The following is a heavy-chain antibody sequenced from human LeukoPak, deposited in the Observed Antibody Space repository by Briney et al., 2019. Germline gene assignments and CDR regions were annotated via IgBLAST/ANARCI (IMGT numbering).Heavy chain of an antibody. D-gene: IGHD3-10*01. CDR3: ARGPPGGQFDP. CDR1: GGSISSNY. V-gene: IGHV4-59*01. J-gene: IGHJ5*02. CDR2: IYYSGST. Sequence: SETLSLTCTVSGGSISSNYWSWIRQPPGRGLEWIGYIYYSGSTNYNPSLKSRVTISVDTSNNQFSLKLSSVTAADTAVYYCARGPPGGQFDPWGRGTLVTVSS.